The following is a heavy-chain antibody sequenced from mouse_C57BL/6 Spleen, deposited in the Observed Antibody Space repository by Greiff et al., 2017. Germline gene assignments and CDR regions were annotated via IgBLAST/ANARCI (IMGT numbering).Heavy chain of an antibody. V-gene: IGHV1-64*01. Sequence: VQLQQPGAELVKPGASVKLSCKASGYTFTSYWMHWVKQRPGQGLEWIGMIHPNSGSTNYNEKFKSKATLTVDKSSSTAYMQLSSLTSEDSAVYYCAGPGDGYPAWFAYWGQGTLVTVSA. CDR1: GYTFTSYW. CDR2: IHPNSGST. J-gene: IGHJ3*01. CDR3: AGPGDGYPAWFAY. D-gene: IGHD2-3*01.